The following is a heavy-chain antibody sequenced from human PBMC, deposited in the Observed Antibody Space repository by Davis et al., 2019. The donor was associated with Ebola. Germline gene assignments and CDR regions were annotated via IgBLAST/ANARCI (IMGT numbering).Heavy chain of an antibody. CDR2: ISGSGGDT. Sequence: GGSLKISCAASGFTFSSYAMSWIRQAPGKGLEWVSRISGSGGDTNYADPVKGRFTISRDNSKNTLYLQMKSLSVEDTAFYFCVQDYSFGFGFDPRGQGTLVTVSS. V-gene: IGHV3-23*01. J-gene: IGHJ5*02. CDR1: GFTFSSYA. CDR3: VQDYSFGFGFDP. D-gene: IGHD3-3*01.